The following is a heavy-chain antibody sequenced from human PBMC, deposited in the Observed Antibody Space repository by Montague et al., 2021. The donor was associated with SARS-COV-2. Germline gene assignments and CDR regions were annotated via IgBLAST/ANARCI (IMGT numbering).Heavy chain of an antibody. CDR1: GGSITNNIYY. V-gene: IGHV4-39*02. Sequence: SETLSLTCTVSGGSITNNIYYWARIRQPPGKGLEWIGSIDYTGNTYYNPSLESRVTISVVTSKNHFTLKLSSVTAAATAEYYCARLKRYFDSSGSPSDFDFWGQGTKVTVSS. CDR3: ARLKRYFDSSGSPSDFDF. CDR2: IDYTGNT. D-gene: IGHD3-22*01. J-gene: IGHJ3*01.